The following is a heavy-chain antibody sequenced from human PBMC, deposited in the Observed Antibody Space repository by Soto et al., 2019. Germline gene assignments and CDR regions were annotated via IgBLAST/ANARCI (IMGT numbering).Heavy chain of an antibody. CDR1: GFTFSIYA. CDR2: ISSSGGGT. D-gene: IGHD3-22*01. Sequence: GSLRLSCAASGFTFSIYAMSWVRQAPGKGLDWVSTISSSGGGTYYADSVKGRFTISRVNSKNTVYLQMNSLRDEDTALYYCYYYDSSGYGYNWFDPWGQGTLVTVSS. V-gene: IGHV3-23*01. CDR3: YYYDSSGYGYNWFDP. J-gene: IGHJ5*02.